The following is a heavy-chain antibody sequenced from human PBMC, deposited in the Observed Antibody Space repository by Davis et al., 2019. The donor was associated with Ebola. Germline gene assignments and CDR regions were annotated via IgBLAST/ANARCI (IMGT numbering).Heavy chain of an antibody. J-gene: IGHJ4*02. D-gene: IGHD5-24*01. CDR2: ISAYHGNT. Sequence: AASVTVSRMASGYTFTSYGISWVRQAPAQGLAWMGWISAYHGNTNYAQKLQGRVTMTTDTSTSTAYMELRSLGSDDPAVYYCARGTPGINYHFDYWGQGTLVTVYS. CDR1: GYTFTSYG. V-gene: IGHV1-18*04. CDR3: ARGTPGINYHFDY.